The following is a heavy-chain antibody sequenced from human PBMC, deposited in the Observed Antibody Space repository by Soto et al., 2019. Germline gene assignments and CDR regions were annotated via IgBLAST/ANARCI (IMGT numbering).Heavy chain of an antibody. CDR2: IYHSGST. CDR1: GGSISSSNC. V-gene: IGHV4-4*02. Sequence: PSETLPLTSAVSGGSISSSNCWVWLRQPPGKGLEWIGEIYHSGSTNYNPSPKSRVTISVDKSKNQFSLKLSSVTAADAAVYYCAIHRPPSFFDFWGKGTFGT. J-gene: IGHJ4*02. CDR3: AIHRPPSFFDF. D-gene: IGHD1-26*01.